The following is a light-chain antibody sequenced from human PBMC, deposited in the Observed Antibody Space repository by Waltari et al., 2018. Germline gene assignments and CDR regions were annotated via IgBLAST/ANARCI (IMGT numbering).Light chain of an antibody. V-gene: IGKV4-1*01. CDR1: RSVRYSSNNKNY. J-gene: IGKJ4*01. CDR2: LAS. Sequence: DIVMTQYLDSLAVSLGERATINCKSSRSVRYSSNNKNYLSWYQQKPGQPPKLRIYLASTRESGVPDRFSGSRSVTDFTLTIISLQAEDVSLYYCQQFYGSPFTFGGGTNVEIK. CDR3: QQFYGSPFT.